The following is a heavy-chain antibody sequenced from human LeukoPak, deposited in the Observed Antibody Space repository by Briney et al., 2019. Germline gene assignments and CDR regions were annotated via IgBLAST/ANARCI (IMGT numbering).Heavy chain of an antibody. D-gene: IGHD3-10*01. V-gene: IGHV1-2*02. CDR1: GYTFTGYY. Sequence: GASVNVSCKASGYTFTGYYIHWVRQAPGQGLEWMGWINPNSGGTNYAQKFQGRVSMTRNKSISRDYMELSRLRYDETAVYYCARVIPTMVRGVMPNWFDPWGQGKLVTVS. CDR3: ARVIPTMVRGVMPNWFDP. CDR2: INPNSGGT. J-gene: IGHJ5*02.